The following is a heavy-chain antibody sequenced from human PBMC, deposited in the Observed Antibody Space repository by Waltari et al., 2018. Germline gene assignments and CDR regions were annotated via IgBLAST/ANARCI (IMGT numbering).Heavy chain of an antibody. V-gene: IGHV3-21*01. CDR2: ISSSSSYT. Sequence: EVQLVESGGGLVKPGGSLRLSCAASGFTFSSYSMNWVRQAPGKGREWVSSISSSSSYTDYADAVKGRFTISRDNAKNSLYLQMNSLRAEDTAVYYCARDTGYSSSWYDYWGQGTLVTVSS. CDR3: ARDTGYSSSWYDY. CDR1: GFTFSSYS. J-gene: IGHJ4*02. D-gene: IGHD6-13*01.